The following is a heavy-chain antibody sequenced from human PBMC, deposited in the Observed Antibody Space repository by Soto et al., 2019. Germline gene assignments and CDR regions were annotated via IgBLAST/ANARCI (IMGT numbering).Heavy chain of an antibody. CDR2: ISGHNGNT. CDR1: CYSFTSYG. J-gene: IGHJ4*02. V-gene: IGHV1-18*04. D-gene: IGHD3-22*01. Sequence: ASVKVSCKASCYSFTSYGISWVRQAPGQWPEWMGWISGHNGNTNHPQSLQGRVTMTTDTSRNTAYMELRSLRSDDTAVYYCARHRFNYYDDTVYYYFDYWGQGTLVTVSS. CDR3: ARHRFNYYDDTVYYYFDY.